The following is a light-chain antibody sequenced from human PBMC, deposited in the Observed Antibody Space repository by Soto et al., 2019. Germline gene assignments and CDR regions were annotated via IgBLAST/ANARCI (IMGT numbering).Light chain of an antibody. J-gene: IGKJ1*01. V-gene: IGKV3D-20*02. CDR1: QSVSNNY. CDR2: GAS. Sequence: EIVLTQSPATLSLSHGERATLSCRASQSVSNNYLAWYQQKPGQAPRRLIYGASSRATGIPDRFSGSGSGTDFTLTISRLEPEDFAVYYCQQRGNWPPTWTFGQGTKVDIK. CDR3: QQRGNWPPTWT.